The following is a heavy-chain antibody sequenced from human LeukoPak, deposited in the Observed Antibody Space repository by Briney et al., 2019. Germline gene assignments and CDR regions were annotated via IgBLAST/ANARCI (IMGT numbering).Heavy chain of an antibody. J-gene: IGHJ4*02. V-gene: IGHV4-39*07. Sequence: SETLSLTCTVSGGSISSSSYYWGWIRQPPGKGLEWIGSIHYSGSTYYNPSLKSRVTISVDTSKNQFSLKLSSVTAADTAVYYCARTTMAVGFDYWGQGTLVTVSS. CDR1: GGSISSSSYY. CDR2: IHYSGST. D-gene: IGHD3-10*01. CDR3: ARTTMAVGFDY.